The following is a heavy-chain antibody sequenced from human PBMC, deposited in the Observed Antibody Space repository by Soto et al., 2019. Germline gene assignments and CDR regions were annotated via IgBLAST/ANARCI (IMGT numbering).Heavy chain of an antibody. D-gene: IGHD5-12*01. CDR1: GGSISSGGHY. CDR3: ARDGDGYNNWFDS. CDR2: IYYSGKT. Sequence: SETLSLTCTVSGGSISSGGHYWNWIRQHPGKGLEWIGYIYYSGKTYYNPSLKSRVTLSVDTSKNHFSLKLSSVTAADTAVYYCARDGDGYNNWFDSWGQGTLVTVSS. V-gene: IGHV4-31*03. J-gene: IGHJ5*01.